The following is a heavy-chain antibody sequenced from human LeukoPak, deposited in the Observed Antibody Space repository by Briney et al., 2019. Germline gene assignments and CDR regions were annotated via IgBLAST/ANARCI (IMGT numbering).Heavy chain of an antibody. CDR2: IRYDGSNK. CDR3: AKDPLTVTIGALGY. V-gene: IGHV3-30*02. J-gene: IGHJ4*02. Sequence: PGGSLRLSCAASGFTFSSYGMHWVRQAPGKGLEWVAFIRYDGSNKYYADSVKGRFTISRDNSKNTLYLQMNSLRAEDTAVYYCAKDPLTVTIGALGYWGQGTLVTVSS. CDR1: GFTFSSYG. D-gene: IGHD4-11*01.